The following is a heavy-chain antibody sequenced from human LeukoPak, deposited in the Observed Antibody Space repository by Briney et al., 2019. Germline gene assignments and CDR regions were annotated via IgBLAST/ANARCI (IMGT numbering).Heavy chain of an antibody. V-gene: IGHV4-61*02. CDR3: ARSTVPYCSGGSCPYNWFDP. Sequence: PSQTLSLTCTVSGGSISSGSYYWSWIRQPAGKGLEWIGRIYTSGSTNYNPSLKSRVTISVDTSKNQFSLKLSSVTAADTAVYYCARSTVPYCSGGSCPYNWFDPWGQGTLVTVSS. CDR1: GGSISSGSYY. D-gene: IGHD2-15*01. J-gene: IGHJ5*02. CDR2: IYTSGST.